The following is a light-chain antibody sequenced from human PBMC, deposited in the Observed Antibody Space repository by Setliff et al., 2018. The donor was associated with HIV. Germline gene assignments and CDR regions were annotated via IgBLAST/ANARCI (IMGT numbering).Light chain of an antibody. CDR3: SSSTASAPYV. CDR1: SSDIGSYDS. J-gene: IGLJ1*01. CDR2: DVT. V-gene: IGLV2-14*01. Sequence: QSVLTQPASVSGSPGQSITISCTGSSSDIGSYDSISWYQQLPGKAPEVVIFDVTSRPSGVSVRFSGSKSGNTASLTISGLQAEDEGDYYCSSSTASAPYVSGTGTKVTVL.